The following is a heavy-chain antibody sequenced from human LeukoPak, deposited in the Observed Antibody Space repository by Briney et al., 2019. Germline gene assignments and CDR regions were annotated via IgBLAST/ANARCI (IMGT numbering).Heavy chain of an antibody. Sequence: PSETLSLTCAVSGGSISSGGYSWSWIRQPPGKGPEWIGYIYHSGSTYYNPSLKSRVTISVDRSKNQFSLKLSSVTAADTAVYYCARGHDYNWFDPWGQGTLVTVSS. D-gene: IGHD3-3*01. V-gene: IGHV4-30-2*01. CDR2: IYHSGST. CDR3: ARGHDYNWFDP. CDR1: GGSISSGGYS. J-gene: IGHJ5*02.